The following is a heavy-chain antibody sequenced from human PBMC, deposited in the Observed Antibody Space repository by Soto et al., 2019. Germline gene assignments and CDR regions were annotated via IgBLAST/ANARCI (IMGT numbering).Heavy chain of an antibody. Sequence: QITLKESGPTLVKPTQTLTLTCTFSGFSLSASGVGVGWIRQPPGKALEWLAIIYWDDAKHYSPSLKGSLTITKGTPKNQVVLKMTNMDPVDTAPYYCAHKGGGDRILDYWGQGTLVTVSS. CDR3: AHKGGGDRILDY. CDR1: GFSLSASGVG. V-gene: IGHV2-5*02. D-gene: IGHD3-16*01. CDR2: IYWDDAK. J-gene: IGHJ4*02.